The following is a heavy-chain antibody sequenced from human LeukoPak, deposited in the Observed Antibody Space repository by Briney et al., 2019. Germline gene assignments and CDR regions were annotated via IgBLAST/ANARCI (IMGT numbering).Heavy chain of an antibody. D-gene: IGHD6-6*01. V-gene: IGHV1-46*01. J-gene: IGHJ4*02. CDR2: INLSGGST. Sequence: ASVKVSCKASGYTFTSYHMHWVRQAPGQGLEWVGKINLSGGSTTYAQKFQGRVTMTRDTSTSTVYMELSSLRSEDTAVYYCESGEAARPRTHYQPAYYFDYWGQGTLVTVSS. CDR3: ESGEAARPRTHYQPAYYFDY. CDR1: GYTFTSYH.